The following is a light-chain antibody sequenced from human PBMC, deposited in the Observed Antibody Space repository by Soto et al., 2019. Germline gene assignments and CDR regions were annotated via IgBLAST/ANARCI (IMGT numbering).Light chain of an antibody. CDR1: QGISNY. V-gene: IGKV1-27*01. CDR3: QKYNSALT. J-gene: IGKJ4*01. CDR2: AAS. Sequence: DIQMTRSPSSLSASLVERVTITCRASQGISNYLAWYQQKPGKVPKLLIYAASTLQSGVPSRFSGSGSGTDFTLTISSLQPEDVATYYCQKYNSALTFGGGTKVDIK.